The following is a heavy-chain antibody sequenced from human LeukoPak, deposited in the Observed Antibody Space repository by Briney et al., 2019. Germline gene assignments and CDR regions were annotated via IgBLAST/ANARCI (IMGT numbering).Heavy chain of an antibody. Sequence: GASVKVSCKASGYTFTGYYMHWVRQAPGQGLEWMGWINPNSGGTNYAQKFQGRVTMTRDTSISTAYMELSRLRSDDTAVYYCARVLDYYGSGTYSFDYWGQGTLVTVSS. CDR3: ARVLDYYGSGTYSFDY. CDR2: INPNSGGT. D-gene: IGHD3-10*01. J-gene: IGHJ4*02. CDR1: GYTFTGYY. V-gene: IGHV1-2*02.